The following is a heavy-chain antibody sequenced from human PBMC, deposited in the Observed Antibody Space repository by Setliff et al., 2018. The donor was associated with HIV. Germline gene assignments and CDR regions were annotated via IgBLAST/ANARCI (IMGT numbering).Heavy chain of an antibody. CDR3: LRRATAAEVFDY. CDR1: GYTFTDYP. D-gene: IGHD6-13*01. J-gene: IGHJ4*02. CDR2: INAGNGDT. Sequence: ASVKVSCKASGYTFTDYPVHWVRQAPGQRLEWMGWINAGNGDTKFSEKFQGRVTITRDTSASIAYMELSRLRSEDTAIYYCLRRATAAEVFDYWGQGTLVTVSS. V-gene: IGHV1-3*01.